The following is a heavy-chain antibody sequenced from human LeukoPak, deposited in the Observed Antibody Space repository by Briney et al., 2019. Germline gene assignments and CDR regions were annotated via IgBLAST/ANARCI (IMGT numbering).Heavy chain of an antibody. CDR3: ARAPGDHDAFDI. D-gene: IGHD2-21*01. Sequence: ASVKVSCKASGYTFTSYYMHWVRQAPGQGLEWMGIINPSGGSTSYAQKFQGRVTMTRDTSTSTVSMELSSLRSDDTAVYYCARAPGDHDAFDIWGQGTMVTVSS. V-gene: IGHV1-46*01. CDR2: INPSGGST. CDR1: GYTFTSYY. J-gene: IGHJ3*02.